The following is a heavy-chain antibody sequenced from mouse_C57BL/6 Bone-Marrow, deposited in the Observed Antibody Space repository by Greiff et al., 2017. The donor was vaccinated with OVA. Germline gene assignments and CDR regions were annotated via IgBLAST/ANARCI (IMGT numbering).Heavy chain of an antibody. V-gene: IGHV1-58*01. J-gene: IGHJ1*03. CDR1: GYTFTSYG. Sequence: VQLQQSGAELVKPGASVKMSCKTSGYTFTSYGINWVKQRPGQGLEWIGYIYIGNGYTEYNEKFKGKATLTSDTSSSTAYMQLSSLTSEDSAIYFCASLYYGSSYGWYFDVWGTGTTVTVSS. CDR3: ASLYYGSSYGWYFDV. CDR2: IYIGNGYT. D-gene: IGHD1-1*01.